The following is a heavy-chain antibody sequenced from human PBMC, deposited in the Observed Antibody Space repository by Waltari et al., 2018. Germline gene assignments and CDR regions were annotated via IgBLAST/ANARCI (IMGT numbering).Heavy chain of an antibody. CDR3: ARLVGGSGGTFVHLFDP. CDR2: NYPIDSDT. J-gene: IGHJ5*02. D-gene: IGHD2-21*01. V-gene: IGHV5-51*01. CDR1: GYTFTNYW. Sequence: EVQLVQSGAEVKKPGESLKIYCKGSGYTFTNYWIGWVRQMPGKGLEWMGINYPIDSDTLTRPALQGQGSIPVEKALSTAYPQWSSLRASDTAIDYFARLVGGSGGTFVHLFDPLGPGTLVNVSS.